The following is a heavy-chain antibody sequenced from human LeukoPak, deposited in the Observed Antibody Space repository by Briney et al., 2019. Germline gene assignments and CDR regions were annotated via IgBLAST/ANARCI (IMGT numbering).Heavy chain of an antibody. CDR2: IIPIFGTA. CDR1: GGTFSSYA. D-gene: IGHD1-14*01. J-gene: IGHJ4*02. Sequence: ASVKVSCKASGGTFSSYATSWVRQAPGQGLEWMGRIIPIFGTANYAQKFQGRVTITTDESTSTAYMELSSLRSEDTAVYYCARDTVITGTTRVWGQGTLVTVSS. CDR3: ARDTVITGTTRV. V-gene: IGHV1-69*05.